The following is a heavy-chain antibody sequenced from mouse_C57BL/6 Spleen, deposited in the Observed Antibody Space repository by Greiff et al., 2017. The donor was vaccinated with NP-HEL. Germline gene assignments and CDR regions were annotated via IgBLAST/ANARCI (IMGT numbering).Heavy chain of an antibody. CDR1: GYTFTSYW. J-gene: IGHJ1*03. Sequence: VKLLESGAELVRPGSSVKLSCKASGYTFTSYWMHWVKQRPIQGLEWIGNIDPSDSETHYNQKFKDKATLTVDKSSSTAYMQLSSLTSEDSAVYYCARGDWDYVWGTGTTVTVSS. CDR2: IDPSDSET. V-gene: IGHV1-52*01. CDR3: ARGDWDYV. D-gene: IGHD4-1*01.